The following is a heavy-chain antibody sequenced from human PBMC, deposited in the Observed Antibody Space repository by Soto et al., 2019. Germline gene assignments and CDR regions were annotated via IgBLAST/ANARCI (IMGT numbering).Heavy chain of an antibody. Sequence: QVQLVQSGAEVKRPGASVKVSCKASGYTFTTFFIHWVRQAAGQGLEWMAVINPSDGTTTYAQKCQGRVTMTRDTSTSTVYMDLGSLTSEDTAGYFCTRDLGGSYFDYWGQGTQVTVSS. CDR1: GYTFTTFF. V-gene: IGHV1-46*01. CDR3: TRDLGGSYFDY. CDR2: INPSDGTT. J-gene: IGHJ4*02. D-gene: IGHD1-26*01.